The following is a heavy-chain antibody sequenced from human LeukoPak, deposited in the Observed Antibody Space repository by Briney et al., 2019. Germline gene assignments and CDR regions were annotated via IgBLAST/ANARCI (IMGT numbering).Heavy chain of an antibody. CDR2: INPNSGGT. CDR1: GYTCTGYY. V-gene: IGHV1-2*02. D-gene: IGHD2-2*01. J-gene: IGHJ4*02. Sequence: ASVKVSCKASGYTCTGYYIHWVRQAPGQGLEWMGWINPNSGGTKYEQKFQGRVTMTRDTSITTAYMELTRLTSDDTAVYYCARDGSWGSTSYSDYWGQGTLVTVSS. CDR3: ARDGSWGSTSYSDY.